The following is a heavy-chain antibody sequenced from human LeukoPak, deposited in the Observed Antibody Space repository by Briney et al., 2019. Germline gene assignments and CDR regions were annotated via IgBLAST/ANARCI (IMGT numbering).Heavy chain of an antibody. CDR3: ARKSDSSGKLDY. CDR1: GFSLRTSGMC. J-gene: IGHJ4*02. D-gene: IGHD3-22*01. CDR2: IDWDDDK. V-gene: IGHV2-70*11. Sequence: ASGPTLVNPTQALTLTCTFSGFSLRTSGMCVNWIRQPPGKALEWLARIDWDDDKYYSTSLKTRLTISKDTSKNQVVLTITSMDPVDTATYYCARKSDSSGKLDYWGQGILVTVSS.